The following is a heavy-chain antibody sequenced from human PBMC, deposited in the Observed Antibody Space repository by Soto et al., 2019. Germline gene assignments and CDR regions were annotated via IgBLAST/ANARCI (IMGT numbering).Heavy chain of an antibody. Sequence: SGPTLVNPTQTLTLTCTFSGFSLSTSGVHVGWIRQPPGKALEWLALIYWDDDKRYSPSLKSRLTITKDTSKNQVVLTMTNMDPVDTATYYCAHAGNKAAAGYYFDYWGQGTLVTVSS. CDR3: AHAGNKAAAGYYFDY. J-gene: IGHJ4*02. CDR2: IYWDDDK. D-gene: IGHD6-13*01. V-gene: IGHV2-5*02. CDR1: GFSLSTSGVH.